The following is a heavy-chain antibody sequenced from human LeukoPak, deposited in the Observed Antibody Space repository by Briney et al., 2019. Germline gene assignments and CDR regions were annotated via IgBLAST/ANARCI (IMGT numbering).Heavy chain of an antibody. CDR1: GFTFSSYS. D-gene: IGHD3-10*01. CDR3: NARFGEFLPFDY. CDR2: ISSSSSYI. Sequence: PGGSLRLSCAASGFTFSSYSMNWVRRAPGKGLEWVSSISSSSSYIYYADSVKGRFTISRDNAKNSLYLQMNSLRAEDTAVYYCNARFGEFLPFDYWGQGTLVTVSS. V-gene: IGHV3-21*01. J-gene: IGHJ4*02.